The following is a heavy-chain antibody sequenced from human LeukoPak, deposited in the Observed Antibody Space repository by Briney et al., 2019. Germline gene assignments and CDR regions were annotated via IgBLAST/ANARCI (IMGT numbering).Heavy chain of an antibody. CDR3: AREVGGYGELLRFDS. D-gene: IGHD3-10*01. Sequence: ASVKVSCKASGYTFTHSALNWVRQAPGQGLEWMGWINTNTGNPTYAQGFTGRFVFSLDTSVSTAYLQMTNVKAEDAAVYYCAREVGGYGELLRFDSWGQGTLVTVSS. J-gene: IGHJ4*02. CDR2: INTNTGNP. CDR1: GYTFTHSA. V-gene: IGHV7-4-1*02.